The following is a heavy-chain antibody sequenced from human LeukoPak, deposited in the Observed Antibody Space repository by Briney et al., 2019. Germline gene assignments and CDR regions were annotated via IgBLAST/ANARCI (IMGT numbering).Heavy chain of an antibody. CDR1: GYTLTELS. CDR3: ATALTRMVRGVIPFAFDY. D-gene: IGHD3-10*01. V-gene: IGHV1-24*01. Sequence: GASVKVSCKVSGYTLTELSMHWVRQAPGKGLEWMGGFDPEDGETIYAQKFQGRVTMTGDTSTDTAYMELSSLRSEDTAVYYCATALTRMVRGVIPFAFDYWGQGTLVTVSS. J-gene: IGHJ4*02. CDR2: FDPEDGET.